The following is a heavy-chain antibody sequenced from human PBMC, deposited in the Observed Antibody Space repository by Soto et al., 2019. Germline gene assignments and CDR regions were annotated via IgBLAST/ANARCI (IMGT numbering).Heavy chain of an antibody. D-gene: IGHD4-17*01. Sequence: PAGSMSISGAASGFTSSSYAMTWFRQAPGKGLDLVSAISGIGGSTYYACSVKGRFTIARDNSKNTLHLQMNSLRAEDPAVYYCAKVGSRSDSDAFDIWGQGTMVTVSS. CDR3: AKVGSRSDSDAFDI. J-gene: IGHJ3*02. CDR2: ISGIGGST. V-gene: IGHV3-23*01. CDR1: GFTSSSYA.